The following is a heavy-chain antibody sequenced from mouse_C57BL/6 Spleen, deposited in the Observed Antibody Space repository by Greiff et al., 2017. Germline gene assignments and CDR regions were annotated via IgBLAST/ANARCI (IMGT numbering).Heavy chain of an antibody. CDR3: ARLGAVEYYFDY. CDR2: ISGGGGNT. Sequence: EVQVVESGGGLVKPGGSLKLSCAASGFTFSSYTMSWVRQTPEKRLEWVATISGGGGNTYYPDSVKGRFTISRDNAKNTLYLQMSSLRSEDTALYYCARLGAVEYYFDYWGQGTTLTVSS. J-gene: IGHJ2*01. V-gene: IGHV5-9*01. D-gene: IGHD1-1*01. CDR1: GFTFSSYT.